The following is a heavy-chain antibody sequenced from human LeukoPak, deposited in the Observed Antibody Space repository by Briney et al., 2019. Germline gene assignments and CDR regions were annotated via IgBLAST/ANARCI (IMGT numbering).Heavy chain of an antibody. CDR2: ISYDGSNK. CDR3: ASSGRDYASYYGMDV. V-gene: IGHV3-30*04. D-gene: IGHD4-17*01. CDR1: GFTFSSYA. Sequence: GGSLRLSCAASGFTFSSYAMHWVRQAPGKGLEWVAVISYDGSNKYYADSVKGRFTISRDNSKNTLYLQMNSLRAEDTAVYYCASSGRDYASYYGMDVWGQGTTVTVS. J-gene: IGHJ6*02.